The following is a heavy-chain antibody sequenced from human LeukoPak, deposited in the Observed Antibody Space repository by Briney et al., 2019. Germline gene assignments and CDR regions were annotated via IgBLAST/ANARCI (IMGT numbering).Heavy chain of an antibody. CDR3: AGRPDQYYYDSSGYPRPGPFDY. J-gene: IGHJ4*02. D-gene: IGHD3-22*01. CDR1: GGSISSSSYY. CDR2: IYYSGST. V-gene: IGHV4-39*01. Sequence: SETLSLTCTVSGGSISSSSYYWGWIRQPPGKGLEWIGSIYYSGSTYYNPSLKSRVTISVDTSKNQFSLKLSSVTAADTAVYYCAGRPDQYYYDSSGYPRPGPFDYWGQGTLVTVSS.